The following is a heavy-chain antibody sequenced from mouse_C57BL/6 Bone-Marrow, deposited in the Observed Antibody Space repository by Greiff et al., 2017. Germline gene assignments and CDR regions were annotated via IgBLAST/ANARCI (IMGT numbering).Heavy chain of an antibody. D-gene: IGHD1-1*01. CDR1: GYTFTSYG. Sequence: VQLQESGAELARPGASVKLSCKASGYTFTSYGISWVKQRTGQGLEWIGEIYPRSGNTYYNEKFKGKATLTADKSSSTAYMELRRLTSEDSAVYFCARGIYYYGSSFYWYFDVWGTGTTVTVSS. CDR3: ARGIYYYGSSFYWYFDV. J-gene: IGHJ1*03. V-gene: IGHV1-81*01. CDR2: IYPRSGNT.